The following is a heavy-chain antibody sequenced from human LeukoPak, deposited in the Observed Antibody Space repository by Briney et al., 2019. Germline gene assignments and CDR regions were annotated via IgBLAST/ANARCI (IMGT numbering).Heavy chain of an antibody. CDR2: INPDTGGT. D-gene: IGHD2-2*01. Sequence: GASVKVSCKASGYTFTGYYMHWVRQAPGQGLEWMGWINPDTGGTSCAQRFQGRVTMTRDTSISTAYMELSRLTSDDTAVYYCARGGEVCSSTSCYRGHEYWGQGTLVTVSS. CDR1: GYTFTGYY. CDR3: ARGGEVCSSTSCYRGHEY. J-gene: IGHJ4*02. V-gene: IGHV1-2*02.